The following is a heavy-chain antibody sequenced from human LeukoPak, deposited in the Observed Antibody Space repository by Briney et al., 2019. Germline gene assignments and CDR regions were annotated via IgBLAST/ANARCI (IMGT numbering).Heavy chain of an antibody. D-gene: IGHD6-19*01. Sequence: GGSLRLSCAASGFTFSSYEMNWVRQAPGKGLEWVSYISSSGSTIYYADSVKGGFTISRDNAKNSLYLQMNSLRAEDTAVYYCAREGYSSGWVTFDIWGQGTMVTVSS. V-gene: IGHV3-48*03. CDR1: GFTFSSYE. J-gene: IGHJ3*02. CDR2: ISSSGSTI. CDR3: AREGYSSGWVTFDI.